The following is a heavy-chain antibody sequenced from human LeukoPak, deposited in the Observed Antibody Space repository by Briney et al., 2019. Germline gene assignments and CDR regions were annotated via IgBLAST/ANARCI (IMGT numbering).Heavy chain of an antibody. J-gene: IGHJ4*02. Sequence: SETLSLTCTVSGGSISSYYWSWIRQPPGKGLEWIGYIYYSGSTNYNPSLKSRVTISVDTSKNQFSLKLSSVTAADTAVYYCARHGRDYDFWSGYSAPFDYWCQGTLVTVSS. D-gene: IGHD3-3*01. CDR1: GGSISSYY. V-gene: IGHV4-59*08. CDR2: IYYSGST. CDR3: ARHGRDYDFWSGYSAPFDY.